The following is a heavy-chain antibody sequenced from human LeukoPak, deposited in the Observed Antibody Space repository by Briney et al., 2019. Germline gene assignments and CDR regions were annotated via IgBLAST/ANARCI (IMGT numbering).Heavy chain of an antibody. CDR2: IYYSGST. V-gene: IGHV4-31*03. D-gene: IGHD3-22*01. CDR1: GGSISSGGYY. Sequence: TSQTLSLTCTVSGGSISSGGYYWSWIRQHPGKGLEWIGYIYYSGSTYYNPSLKSRVTISVDTSKNQFSLKLSSVTAADTAVYYCARRFYYDSTENRFDPWGQGTLVTVSS. CDR3: ARRFYYDSTENRFDP. J-gene: IGHJ5*02.